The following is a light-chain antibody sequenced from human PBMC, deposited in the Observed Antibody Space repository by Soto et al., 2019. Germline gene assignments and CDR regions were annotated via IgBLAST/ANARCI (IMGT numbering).Light chain of an antibody. CDR3: QVWDSSSDHYV. CDR2: YAS. J-gene: IGLJ1*01. CDR1: NIGSKR. V-gene: IGLV3-21*04. Sequence: SYELTQPPSVSVAPGKTARITCGGNNIGSKRVHWYQQKPGQAPVLVIYYASDRPSGIPERFSGSNSGNTATLTISRVEAGDEADYYCQVWDSSSDHYVFGTGTKVTVL.